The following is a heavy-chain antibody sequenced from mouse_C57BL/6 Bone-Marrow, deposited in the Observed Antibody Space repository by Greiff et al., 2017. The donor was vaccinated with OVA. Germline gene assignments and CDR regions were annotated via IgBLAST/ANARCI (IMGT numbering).Heavy chain of an antibody. V-gene: IGHV1-53*01. CDR1: GYTFTSYW. CDR2: INPSNGGT. Sequence: VKLQQPGTELVKPGASVKLSCKASGYTFTSYWMHWVKQRPGQGLEWIGNINPSNGGTNYNEKFKSKATLTVDKSSSTAYMQLSSLTSEDSAVYYCAVYSNYGGWYFDVWGTGTTVTVSS. J-gene: IGHJ1*03. D-gene: IGHD2-5*01. CDR3: AVYSNYGGWYFDV.